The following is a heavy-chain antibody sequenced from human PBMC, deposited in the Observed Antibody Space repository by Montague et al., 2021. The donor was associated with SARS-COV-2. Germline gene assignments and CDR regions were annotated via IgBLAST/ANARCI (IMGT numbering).Heavy chain of an antibody. CDR2: LFYSGST. CDR3: ARQLMYDSGSYFDY. D-gene: IGHD3-10*01. Sequence: SETLSLTCTVSGGSVSISYWSRIRQSPGKGLEWLGSLFYSGSTHYNPSVKSRVTISADTSKNQVSLRLTSVTAADTAVYYCARQLMYDSGSYFDYWGQGTLVTVSS. CDR1: GGSVSISY. J-gene: IGHJ4*02. V-gene: IGHV4-59*08.